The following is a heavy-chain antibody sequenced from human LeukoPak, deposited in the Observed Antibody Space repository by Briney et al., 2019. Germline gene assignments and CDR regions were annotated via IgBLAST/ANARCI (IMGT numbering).Heavy chain of an antibody. D-gene: IGHD4-17*01. Sequence: SETLSLTCTVSGGSISSGSYYWSWIRQPAGKGLEWIGRIYTSGSTNYNPSLKSRVTISVDTSKNQFSLKLSSVTAADTAVYYCARGYGDYGLYWYFDLWGRGTLVTVSS. V-gene: IGHV4-61*02. CDR1: GGSISSGSYY. CDR2: IYTSGST. CDR3: ARGYGDYGLYWYFDL. J-gene: IGHJ2*01.